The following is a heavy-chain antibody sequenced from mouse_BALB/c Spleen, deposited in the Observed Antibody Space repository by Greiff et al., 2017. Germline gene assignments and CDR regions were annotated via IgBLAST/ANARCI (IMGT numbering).Heavy chain of an antibody. Sequence: EVQLQQSGPELVKPGASVKISCKTSGYTFTSYVMHWVKQKPGQGLEWIGYINPYNDGTKYNEKFKGKATLTSDKSSSTAYMELSSLTSEDSAVYYCASKGDYDAWFAYWGQGTLVTVSA. D-gene: IGHD2-4*01. CDR3: ASKGDYDAWFAY. J-gene: IGHJ3*01. CDR1: GYTFTSYV. V-gene: IGHV1-14*01. CDR2: INPYNDGT.